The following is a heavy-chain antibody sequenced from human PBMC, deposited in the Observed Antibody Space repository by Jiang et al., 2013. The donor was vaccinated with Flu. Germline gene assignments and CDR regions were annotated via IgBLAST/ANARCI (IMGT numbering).Heavy chain of an antibody. V-gene: IGHV3-21*01. CDR3: ARDIAAAGKGGWFDP. CDR1: GFTFSSYS. J-gene: IGHJ5*02. D-gene: IGHD6-13*01. Sequence: GGLVKPGGSLRLSCAASGFTFSSYSMNWVRQAPGKGLEWVSSISSSSSYIYYADSVKGRFTISRDNAKNSLYLQMNSLRAEDTAVYYCARDIAAAGKGGWFDPWGQGTLVTVSS. CDR2: ISSSSSYI.